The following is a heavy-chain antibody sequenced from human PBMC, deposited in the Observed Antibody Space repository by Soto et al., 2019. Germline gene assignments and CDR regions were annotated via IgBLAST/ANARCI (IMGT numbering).Heavy chain of an antibody. CDR1: GFTFSSYA. CDR3: AKDEGYFGAFDI. D-gene: IGHD3-22*01. CDR2: ISGSGGST. V-gene: IGHV3-23*01. Sequence: EVQLLESEGGLVQPGGSLRLSCAASGFTFSSYAMSWVRQAPGKGLEWVSAISGSGGSTYYADSVKGRFTISRDNSKNTLYLQMNSLRAEDTAVYYCAKDEGYFGAFDIWGQGTMVTVSS. J-gene: IGHJ3*02.